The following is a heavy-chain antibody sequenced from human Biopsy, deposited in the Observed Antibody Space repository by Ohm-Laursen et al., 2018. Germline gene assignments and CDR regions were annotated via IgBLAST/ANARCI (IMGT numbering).Heavy chain of an antibody. CDR2: VSGYNGNT. V-gene: IGHV1-18*01. J-gene: IGHJ4*02. D-gene: IGHD6-19*01. Sequence: SVKVSCKTSGYAFDTDGITWVRQAPGQGLEWMGWVSGYNGNTNYAQKLQGRVTMTIDTSMSTVYMELRSLRSDDTAVYFCAKGGLSSGPLAYWGQGTLVTVSS. CDR1: GYAFDTDG. CDR3: AKGGLSSGPLAY.